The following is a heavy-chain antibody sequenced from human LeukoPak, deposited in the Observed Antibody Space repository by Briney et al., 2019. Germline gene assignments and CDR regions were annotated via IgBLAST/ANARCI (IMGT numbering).Heavy chain of an antibody. Sequence: GGSLRLSCAASGFTFSSYDMHWVRQATGEGLEWVSAIGTAGDTYYPGSVKGRFTISRENAKNSLYLQMNSLRAGGTAVYYCARDLDGSGIFDYWGQGTLVTVSS. CDR3: ARDLDGSGIFDY. D-gene: IGHD3-10*01. J-gene: IGHJ4*02. CDR1: GFTFSSYD. V-gene: IGHV3-13*01. CDR2: IGTAGDT.